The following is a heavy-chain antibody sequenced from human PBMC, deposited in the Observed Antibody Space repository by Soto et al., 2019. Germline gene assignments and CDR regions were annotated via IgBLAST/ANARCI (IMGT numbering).Heavy chain of an antibody. D-gene: IGHD6-13*01. CDR2: IRAYNGNT. V-gene: IGHV1-18*01. CDR1: GYTFTSYG. Sequence: ASVKVSCKASGYTFTSYGISWVRQAPGQGLEWMGWIRAYNGNTNYEQKLQGRVTMTPDTSTSTVYMELGSLRSDDTALFYFARDIAAAGQIYYYYGMDVWGQGTTVTVSS. CDR3: ARDIAAAGQIYYYYGMDV. J-gene: IGHJ6*02.